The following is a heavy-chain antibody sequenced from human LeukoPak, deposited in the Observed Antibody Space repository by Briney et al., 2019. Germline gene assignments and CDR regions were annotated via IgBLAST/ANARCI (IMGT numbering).Heavy chain of an antibody. CDR3: ARGIAPNWYFDP. CDR1: GASISGYY. D-gene: IGHD6-13*01. V-gene: IGHV4-59*01. Sequence: SETLSLTCTVSGASISGYYWSWIRQPPGKGLEWIGYVFYSRSTNYNPSLKSRVTISLDTSKNQFSLKLTSVTAADTAVYSCARGIAPNWYFDPWGRGTLVTVSS. CDR2: VFYSRST. J-gene: IGHJ2*01.